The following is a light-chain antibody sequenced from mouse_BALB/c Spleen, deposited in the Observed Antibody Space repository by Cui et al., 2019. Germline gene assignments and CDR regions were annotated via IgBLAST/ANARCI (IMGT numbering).Light chain of an antibody. CDR3: QHFWGTPFT. CDR2: AAT. CDR1: ENIYSN. Sequence: DIQMTQSPASLSVSVGETVTITCRPSENIYSNLAWYQQKQGKSPQLLVYAATNLADGVPSRFSGSRSGTQYSLKINSLQSEDFGSYYCQHFWGTPFTFGSGTKLEIK. J-gene: IGKJ4*01. V-gene: IGKV12-46*01.